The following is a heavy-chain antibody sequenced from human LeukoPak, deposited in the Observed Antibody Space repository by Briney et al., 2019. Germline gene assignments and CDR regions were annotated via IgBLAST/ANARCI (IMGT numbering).Heavy chain of an antibody. CDR3: ARGKYYYGSGTYYTRSYDWYFDL. D-gene: IGHD3-10*01. Sequence: SETLSLTCAVYGGSFSGSYWSWIRQPPGKGLEWIGEINHSGSTNYNPSLKSRVTISVDTSKNQFSLKLSSVTAADTAVYYCARGKYYYGSGTYYTRSYDWYFDLWGRGTLVTVSS. J-gene: IGHJ2*01. CDR2: INHSGST. CDR1: GGSFSGSY. V-gene: IGHV4-34*01.